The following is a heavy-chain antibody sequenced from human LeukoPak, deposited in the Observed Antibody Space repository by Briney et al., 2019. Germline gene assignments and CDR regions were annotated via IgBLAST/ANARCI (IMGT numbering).Heavy chain of an antibody. CDR2: VYSTGST. V-gene: IGHV3-53*01. J-gene: IGHJ4*02. CDR1: GFTVSSHF. D-gene: IGHD1-26*01. Sequence: GGSLRLSCAASGFTVSSHFMSWVRQAPGKGLEWVSVVYSTGSTFYADSVKGRFTISRDNSKNTLYLQMNSLRAEDTAVYYCARESVGTNSLDYWGQGTLVTVSS. CDR3: ARESVGTNSLDY.